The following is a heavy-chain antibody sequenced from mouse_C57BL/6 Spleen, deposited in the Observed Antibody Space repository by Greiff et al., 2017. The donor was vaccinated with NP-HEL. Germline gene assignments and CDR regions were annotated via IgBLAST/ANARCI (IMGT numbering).Heavy chain of an antibody. CDR2: IHPNSGST. CDR1: GYTLTSYW. Sequence: QVQLQQPGAELVKPGASVKLSCKASGYTLTSYWMHWVKQRPGQGLEWIGMIHPNSGSTNYNEKFKSKATLTVDKSSSTAYRQLRSLTSEDSAVYYCSELGRGYAMDYWGQGTSVTVSS. D-gene: IGHD4-1*01. J-gene: IGHJ4*01. CDR3: SELGRGYAMDY. V-gene: IGHV1-64*01.